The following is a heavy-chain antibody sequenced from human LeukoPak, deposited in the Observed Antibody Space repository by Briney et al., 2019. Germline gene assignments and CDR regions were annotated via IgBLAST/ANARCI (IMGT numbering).Heavy chain of an antibody. D-gene: IGHD3-10*01. CDR2: IYSGGST. CDR1: GFTVSSNY. J-gene: IGHJ4*02. CDR3: ARSTGGVRGVIREGFDY. V-gene: IGHV3-53*01. Sequence: GGSLRLPCAASGFTVSSNYMSWVRQAPGKGLEGVSVIYSGGSTYYADSVKGRFTISRDNSKNTLYLQMNSLRAEDTAVYYCARSTGGVRGVIREGFDYWGQGTLVTVSS.